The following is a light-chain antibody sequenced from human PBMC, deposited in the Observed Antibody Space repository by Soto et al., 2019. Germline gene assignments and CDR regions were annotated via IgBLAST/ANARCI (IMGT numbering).Light chain of an antibody. Sequence: VIWMTQSPSLLSASTGDRVTIRCRMSQGLSSYLAWYQQKPGKAPELLIYAASTLQSGIPSRFSGSGSGTDFTLTISCLQSEDFATYYCQQYDNCPQTFGQGTKVEIK. CDR2: AAS. V-gene: IGKV1D-8*03. CDR1: QGLSSY. J-gene: IGKJ1*01. CDR3: QQYDNCPQT.